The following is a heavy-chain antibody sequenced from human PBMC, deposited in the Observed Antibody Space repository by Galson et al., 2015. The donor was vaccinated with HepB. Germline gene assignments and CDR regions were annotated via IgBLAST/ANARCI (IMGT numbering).Heavy chain of an antibody. V-gene: IGHV3-48*03. Sequence: SLRLSCAASGFTFSSYEMNWVRQAPGKGLEWVSYISSSGSTIYYADSVKGRFTISRDNAKNSLYLQMNSLRAGDTAVYYCAGDGLWLRYYYYGMDVWGQGTTVTVSS. CDR2: ISSSGSTI. CDR1: GFTFSSYE. D-gene: IGHD5-18*01. CDR3: AGDGLWLRYYYYGMDV. J-gene: IGHJ6*02.